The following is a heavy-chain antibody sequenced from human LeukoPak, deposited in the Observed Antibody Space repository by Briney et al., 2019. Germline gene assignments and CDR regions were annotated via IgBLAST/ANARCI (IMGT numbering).Heavy chain of an antibody. J-gene: IGHJ4*02. V-gene: IGHV1-2*02. Sequence: GASVKVSCKASEYTFTGYFIHWVRQAPGQGLEWMAWINPNSGGTNYAQKFQGRVTMTRDTSISTAYMELSSLRSEDTAVYYCAGGRPRGYCSGGSCYHNFDYWGQGTLVTVSS. D-gene: IGHD2-15*01. CDR2: INPNSGGT. CDR3: AGGRPRGYCSGGSCYHNFDY. CDR1: EYTFTGYF.